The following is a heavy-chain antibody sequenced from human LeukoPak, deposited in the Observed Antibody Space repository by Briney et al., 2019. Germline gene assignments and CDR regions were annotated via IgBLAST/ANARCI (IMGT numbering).Heavy chain of an antibody. CDR3: ARDHTAMVWGIFDY. Sequence: GGSLGLSCAASGFTFSSYSMNWVRQAPGKGLEWVSSISSSSSYIYYADSVKGRFTISRDNAKNSLYLQMNSLRAEDTAVYYCARDHTAMVWGIFDYWGQGTLVTVSS. D-gene: IGHD5-18*01. CDR2: ISSSSSYI. J-gene: IGHJ4*02. V-gene: IGHV3-21*01. CDR1: GFTFSSYS.